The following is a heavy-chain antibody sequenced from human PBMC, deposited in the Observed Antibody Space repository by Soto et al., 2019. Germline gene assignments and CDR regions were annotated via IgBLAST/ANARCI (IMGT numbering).Heavy chain of an antibody. J-gene: IGHJ6*02. V-gene: IGHV1-46*01. CDR3: AGGGAPRQWLVLTYYYGMDV. CDR1: GYTFTSYY. Sequence: QVQLVQSGAEVKKPGASVKVSCKASGYTFTSYYMHWVRQAPGQGLEWMGIINPSGGSTSYAQKCQGRVTMTRDTSTSTVYMELGSLRCEDTAVYYCAGGGAPRQWLVLTYYYGMDVWGQGTTVTVSS. D-gene: IGHD6-19*01. CDR2: INPSGGST.